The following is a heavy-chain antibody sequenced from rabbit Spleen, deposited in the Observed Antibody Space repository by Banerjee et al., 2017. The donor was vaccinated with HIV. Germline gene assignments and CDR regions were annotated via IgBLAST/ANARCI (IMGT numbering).Heavy chain of an antibody. Sequence: QEQLKESGGGLVTPGGTLKLSCKASGFDFSGYGMSWVRQAPGKGLEWIACISGGSGRTWYASWAKGRFTISKISSTTVTLQMTSLTAADTATYFCAREAVLVESFNLWGQGTL. J-gene: IGHJ4*01. D-gene: IGHD1-1*01. CDR3: AREAVLVESFNL. V-gene: IGHV1S45*01. CDR2: ISGGSGRT. CDR1: GFDFSGYG.